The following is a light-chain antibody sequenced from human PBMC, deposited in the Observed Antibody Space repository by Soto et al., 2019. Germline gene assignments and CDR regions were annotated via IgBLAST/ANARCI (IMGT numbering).Light chain of an antibody. CDR2: GNS. J-gene: IGLJ2*01. CDR1: SSNIGAGYD. Sequence: QSVLTQPPSVSGAPGQRVTISCTGSSSNIGAGYDVHWYQQLPGTAPKLLIYGNSNRPSGVPDRFSGYKSGTSASLAITGLQAEDEADYYCQSYDSSLSGVVFGGGTKVTLL. CDR3: QSYDSSLSGVV. V-gene: IGLV1-40*01.